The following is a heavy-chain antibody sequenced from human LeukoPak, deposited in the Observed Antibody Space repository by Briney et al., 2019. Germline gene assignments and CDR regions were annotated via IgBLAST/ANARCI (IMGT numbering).Heavy chain of an antibody. CDR3: AKTDIVVVPGGFYYYYYMDV. CDR2: IRYDGSNK. D-gene: IGHD2-2*01. J-gene: IGHJ6*03. CDR1: GFTFSSYG. Sequence: GGSLRLSCAASGFTFSSYGMHWVRQAPGKGLEWVAFIRYDGSNKYYADSVKGRFTISRDNSKNALYLQMNSLRAEDTAVYYCAKTDIVVVPGGFYYYYYMDVWAKGPRSPSP. V-gene: IGHV3-30*02.